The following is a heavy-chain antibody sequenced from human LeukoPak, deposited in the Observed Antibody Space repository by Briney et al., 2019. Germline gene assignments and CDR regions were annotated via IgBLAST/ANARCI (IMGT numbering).Heavy chain of an antibody. Sequence: GGSLRLSCAASGLTFSRYGMHWVRQAPGQGLVWVSRINSDGSWATYADSVKGRFTISRDNAKNTLYLQMNSLGAEDTAVYYCARAATYGSGTGFDYWGQGTLVTVSS. CDR3: ARAATYGSGTGFDY. V-gene: IGHV3-74*01. J-gene: IGHJ4*02. CDR2: INSDGSWA. CDR1: GLTFSRYG. D-gene: IGHD3-10*01.